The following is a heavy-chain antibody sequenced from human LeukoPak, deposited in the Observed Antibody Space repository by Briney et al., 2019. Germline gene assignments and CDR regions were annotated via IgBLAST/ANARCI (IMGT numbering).Heavy chain of an antibody. CDR3: AGGPFVVVPAAIGYYGKDV. CDR1: GGTFSSYT. Sequence: ASVKVSCKASGGTFSSYTISWVRQAPGQGLEWMGRIIPILGIANYAQKLQGRVTITADKSTSTAYMELSSLRSEATAVYYCAGGPFVVVPAAIGYYGKDVWGQGTTVTVSS. V-gene: IGHV1-69*02. CDR2: IIPILGIA. D-gene: IGHD2-2*01. J-gene: IGHJ6*02.